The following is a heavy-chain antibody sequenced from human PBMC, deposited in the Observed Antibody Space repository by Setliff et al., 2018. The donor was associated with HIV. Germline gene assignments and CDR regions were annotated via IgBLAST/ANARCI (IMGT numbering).Heavy chain of an antibody. Sequence: GGSLRLSCAASGFTFGAYAMTWVRQAPGKGLEWVSGISGSGDTTNYADSVKGRFTISRHNSNNTLYLQMNSLRAEDSAMYYCARDRGRGMAPSGILDYYYMDVWGKGTTVTVSS. CDR1: GFTFGAYA. V-gene: IGHV3-23*01. CDR3: ARDRGRGMAPSGILDYYYMDV. CDR2: ISGSGDTT. D-gene: IGHD6-13*01. J-gene: IGHJ6*03.